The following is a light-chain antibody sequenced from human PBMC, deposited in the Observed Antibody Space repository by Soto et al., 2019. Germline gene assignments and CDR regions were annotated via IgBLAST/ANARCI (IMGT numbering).Light chain of an antibody. V-gene: IGKV1-39*01. CDR2: AAS. CDR3: QQSNSITWT. J-gene: IGKJ1*01. Sequence: DIQMTQSPSSLSASVGDRVTITCRASQGISTYLNWYQQKPGQAPKVLIYAASSLQSGVPSRFSGRGSETDFTLTISSLQPEDFATYSCQQSNSITWTFGQGTKVEIK. CDR1: QGISTY.